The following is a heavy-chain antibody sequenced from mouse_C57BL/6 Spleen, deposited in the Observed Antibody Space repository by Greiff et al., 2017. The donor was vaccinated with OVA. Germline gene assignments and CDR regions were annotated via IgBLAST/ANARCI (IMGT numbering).Heavy chain of an antibody. CDR1: GYTFTDHT. CDR2: IYPRDGST. J-gene: IGHJ1*03. Sequence: VQLHQSDAELVKPGASVKISCTVSGYTFTDHTIHWLKQRPEQGLEWIGYIYPRDGSTKYNAKFKGKATLTADKSSSTAYLQLNSLTSENSAVYFCARDRLLRNWYFDVWGTGTTVTVSS. CDR3: ARDRLLRNWYFDV. D-gene: IGHD2-3*01. V-gene: IGHV1-78*01.